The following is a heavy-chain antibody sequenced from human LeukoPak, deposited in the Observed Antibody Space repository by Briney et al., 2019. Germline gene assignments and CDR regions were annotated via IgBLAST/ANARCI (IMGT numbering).Heavy chain of an antibody. J-gene: IGHJ4*02. D-gene: IGHD3-9*01. CDR2: ISSSSSTI. CDR1: GFTSSSYS. CDR3: ARDNQLRYFDWLYPGYFDY. Sequence: GGSLRLSCAASGFTSSSYSMNWVRQAPGKGLEWVSYISSSSSTIYYADSVKGRFTISRDNAKNSLYLQMNSLRDEDTAVYYCARDNQLRYFDWLYPGYFDYWGQGTLVTVSS. V-gene: IGHV3-48*02.